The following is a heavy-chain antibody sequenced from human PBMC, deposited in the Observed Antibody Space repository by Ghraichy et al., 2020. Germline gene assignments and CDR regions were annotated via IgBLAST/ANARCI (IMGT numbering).Heavy chain of an antibody. D-gene: IGHD6-6*01. CDR2: ISYDGSNK. Sequence: GGSLRLSCAASGFTFSSYAMHWVRQAPGKGLEWVAVISYDGSNKYYADSVKGRFTISRDNSKNTLYLQMNSLRAEDKAVYYCAREARNYDYYMDVWGKGTKVTVSS. V-gene: IGHV3-30-3*01. J-gene: IGHJ6*03. CDR1: GFTFSSYA. CDR3: AREARNYDYYMDV.